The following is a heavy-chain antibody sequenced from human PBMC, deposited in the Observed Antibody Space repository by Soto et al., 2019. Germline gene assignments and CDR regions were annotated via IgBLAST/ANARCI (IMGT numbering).Heavy chain of an antibody. CDR1: GYTFITYF. V-gene: IGHV1-46*03. CDR3: ARATHPEAFYI. Sequence: GASVKVSCKASGYTFITYFMHWVRQAPGQGLEWMGAINPSRGTTTYAQKFQDRVTTTTDTSTSTVYMELSSLRSDDTAIYYCARATHPEAFYIWGQGTMVTVSS. J-gene: IGHJ3*02. CDR2: INPSRGTT.